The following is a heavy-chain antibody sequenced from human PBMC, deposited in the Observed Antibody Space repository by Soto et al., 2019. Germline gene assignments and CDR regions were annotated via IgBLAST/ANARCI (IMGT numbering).Heavy chain of an antibody. CDR1: GYTV. J-gene: IGHJ6*02. CDR2: IHPGDSDT. CDR3: TLSYGDSYYYYYGMDV. V-gene: IGHV5-51*01. Sequence: ASVKVSCKASGYTVGWVRQVPGKGLEWMGVIHPGDSDTIYSPSFQGQVTISADKSISTAYLQWSSLKASDTAMYYCTLSYGDSYYYYYGMDVWGQGTTVTVSS. D-gene: IGHD4-17*01.